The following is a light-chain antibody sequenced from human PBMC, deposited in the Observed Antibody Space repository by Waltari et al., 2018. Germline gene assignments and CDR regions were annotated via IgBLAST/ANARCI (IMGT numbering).Light chain of an antibody. CDR1: QRVSSN. CDR2: GAS. V-gene: IGKV3-15*01. CDR3: QQYNNWPRT. J-gene: IGKJ1*01. Sequence: EIVLKQPPATLSVPPGDRPPLPCRASQRVSSNLAWYQQKPGQAPTLLIYGASTRAPGIPARFSGSGSGTEFTLTISSLQSEDFAVYYCQQYNNWPRTFGQGTKVEIK.